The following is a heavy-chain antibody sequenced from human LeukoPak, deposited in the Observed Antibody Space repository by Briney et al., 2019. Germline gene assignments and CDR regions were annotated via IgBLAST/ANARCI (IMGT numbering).Heavy chain of an antibody. CDR1: GFTFSDYY. CDR2: ISSSSSYT. D-gene: IGHD3-22*01. V-gene: IGHV3-11*06. CDR3: VIFRSYYDNNGRNH. J-gene: IGHJ5*02. Sequence: PGGSLRLSCAASGFTFSDYYMSWIRQAPGKGLEWVSYISSSSSYTNYADSVKGRFTISRDNAKNTLYLQMNSLKVEDTAVYYCVIFRSYYDNNGRNHWGQGTLVTVST.